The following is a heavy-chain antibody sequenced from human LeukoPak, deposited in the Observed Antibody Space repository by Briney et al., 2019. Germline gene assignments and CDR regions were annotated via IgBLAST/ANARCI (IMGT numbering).Heavy chain of an antibody. Sequence: GGSLRLSRAASGFTFSSYAMSWVRQAPGKGLEWVSAISGSGGTTYYADSVKGRFTISRDNSKNTLYLQMNSLRAGDTAVYYCAKDRREWLSGFDYWGQGTLVTVSS. V-gene: IGHV3-23*01. CDR1: GFTFSSYA. J-gene: IGHJ4*02. CDR2: ISGSGGTT. D-gene: IGHD3-3*01. CDR3: AKDRREWLSGFDY.